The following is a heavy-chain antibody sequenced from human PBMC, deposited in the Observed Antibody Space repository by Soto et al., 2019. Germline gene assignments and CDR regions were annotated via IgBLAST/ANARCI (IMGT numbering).Heavy chain of an antibody. CDR1: GGTFSSYA. J-gene: IGHJ6*02. V-gene: IGHV1-69*01. Sequence: QVQLVQSGAEVKKPGSSVKVSCKASGGTFSSYAISWVRQAPGQGLEWMGGIIPIFGTANYAQKFQGRVTITADESTSTAYMELSSLRSEDTAVYYCARVFRSSWAANYYYYGMDVWGQGTTVTVSS. CDR2: IIPIFGTA. CDR3: ARVFRSSWAANYYYYGMDV. D-gene: IGHD6-13*01.